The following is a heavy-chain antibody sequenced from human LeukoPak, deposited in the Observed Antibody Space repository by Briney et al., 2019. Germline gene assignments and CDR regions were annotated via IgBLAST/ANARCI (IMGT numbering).Heavy chain of an antibody. V-gene: IGHV3-33*01. Sequence: GGSLRLSCAASGFTFSSYGMHWVRQAPGKGLEWVAVIWYDGSNKYYADSVKGRFTISRDNSKNTLYLQMNSLRAEDTVVYYCARDHTQDPLSHYYGMDVWGQGTTVTVSS. CDR3: ARDHTQDPLSHYYGMDV. D-gene: IGHD2-2*01. J-gene: IGHJ6*02. CDR2: IWYDGSNK. CDR1: GFTFSSYG.